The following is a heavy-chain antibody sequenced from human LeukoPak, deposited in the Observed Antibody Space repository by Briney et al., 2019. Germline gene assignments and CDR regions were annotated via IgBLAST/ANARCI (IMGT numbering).Heavy chain of an antibody. V-gene: IGHV4-59*01. D-gene: IGHD3-10*01. Sequence: SETLSLTCTVSGGSMSKSYWNWIRTPPGEVLGWFGYIYYSGSTNYNPFLKSRANISVDTSSTQSSLKLTSVTAADTAVYYCARGRSYLDYFDYLGQGTVVTVSS. CDR1: GGSMSKSY. J-gene: IGHJ4*02. CDR2: IYYSGST. CDR3: ARGRSYLDYFDY.